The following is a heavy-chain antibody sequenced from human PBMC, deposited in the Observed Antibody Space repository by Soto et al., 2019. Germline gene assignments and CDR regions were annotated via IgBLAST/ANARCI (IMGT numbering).Heavy chain of an antibody. V-gene: IGHV4-30-2*01. J-gene: IGHJ6*03. CDR2: IYHSGST. CDR1: GGSISSGGYS. D-gene: IGHD2-15*01. CDR3: ARGGYCSGGSCYYYYYYYYMDV. Sequence: PSETLSLTCAVSGGSISSGGYSWSWIRQPPGKGLEWIGYIYHSGSTNYNPSLKSRVTISVDTSKNQFSLKLSSVTAADTAVYYCARGGYCSGGSCYYYYYYYYMDVWGKGTTVTVSS.